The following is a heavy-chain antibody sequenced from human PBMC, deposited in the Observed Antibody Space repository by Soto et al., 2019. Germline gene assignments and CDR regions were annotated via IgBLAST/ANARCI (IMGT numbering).Heavy chain of an antibody. D-gene: IGHD3-9*01. V-gene: IGHV3-7*01. Sequence: GGSLRLSCAASGFTFSSYWMSWVRQAPGKGLEWVANIKQDGSEKYYVDSVKGRFTISRDNAKNSLYLQMNSLRAEDTAVYYCARYSNVLRYFVAVDVWGKGTTVTVSS. J-gene: IGHJ6*04. CDR2: IKQDGSEK. CDR3: ARYSNVLRYFVAVDV. CDR1: GFTFSSYW.